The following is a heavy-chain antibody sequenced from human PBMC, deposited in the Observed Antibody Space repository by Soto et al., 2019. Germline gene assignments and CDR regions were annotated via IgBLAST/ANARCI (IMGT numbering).Heavy chain of an antibody. Sequence: QLQLQESGPGLVKPSETLSLTCTVSGGSISSSSYYWGWIRQPPGKGLEWIGRIYYSGSTYYNPTLKSRVTISVDTSQNQFSLKLSSVTAADTAVYSCASELKGTTAYWGQGTLVTVSS. CDR3: ASELKGTTAY. J-gene: IGHJ4*02. D-gene: IGHD4-17*01. CDR2: IYYSGST. CDR1: GGSISSSSYY. V-gene: IGHV4-39*01.